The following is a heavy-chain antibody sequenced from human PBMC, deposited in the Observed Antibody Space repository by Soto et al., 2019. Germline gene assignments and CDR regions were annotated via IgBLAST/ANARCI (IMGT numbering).Heavy chain of an antibody. CDR1: GFTFSSYA. Sequence: PGGSLRLSCAASGFTFSSYAMSWVRQAPGKGLEWVSAISGSGGSTYYADSVKGRFTISRDNSKNTLYLQMNSLRAEDTAVYYCANLAASITIFGPYYYYGMDVWGQGTTVTVS. CDR3: ANLAASITIFGPYYYYGMDV. CDR2: ISGSGGST. D-gene: IGHD3-3*01. J-gene: IGHJ6*02. V-gene: IGHV3-23*01.